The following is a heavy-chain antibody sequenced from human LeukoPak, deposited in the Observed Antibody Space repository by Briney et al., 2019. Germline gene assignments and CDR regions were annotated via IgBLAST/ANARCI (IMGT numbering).Heavy chain of an antibody. CDR3: ARDRGGYTYSHDY. CDR1: GGSITSKH. J-gene: IGHJ4*02. Sequence: SETLSLTCTVSGGSITSKHWSWIRQPAGKGLEWIGRIQTTGSTNYNPTLESRVTMSVDTSKNQLSLRLTSVTAADTAVYYCARDRGGYTYSHDYWGQGTLVTVSS. V-gene: IGHV4-4*07. D-gene: IGHD5-18*01. CDR2: IQTTGST.